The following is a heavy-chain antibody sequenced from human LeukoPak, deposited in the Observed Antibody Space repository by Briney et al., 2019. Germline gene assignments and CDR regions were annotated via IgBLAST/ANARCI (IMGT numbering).Heavy chain of an antibody. D-gene: IGHD5-18*01. Sequence: ASVKVSCKASGYTFTSYGISWVRQAPGQGLDWVGWISAYNGNTNYAQKLQGRVTMTTDTSTSTAYMELTSLRSDDTAVYYCAREEGYSYGSAFDYWGQGTLVTLSS. CDR3: AREEGYSYGSAFDY. J-gene: IGHJ4*02. CDR1: GYTFTSYG. V-gene: IGHV1-18*01. CDR2: ISAYNGNT.